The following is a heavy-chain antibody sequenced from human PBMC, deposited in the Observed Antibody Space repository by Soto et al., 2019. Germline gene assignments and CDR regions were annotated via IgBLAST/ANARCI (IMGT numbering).Heavy chain of an antibody. CDR1: GFTFSSYG. V-gene: IGHV3-20*04. D-gene: IGHD3-10*01. CDR3: AREYGSGSYYWFAP. CDR2: INWNGGKT. J-gene: IGHJ5*02. Sequence: GGSLRLSCAASGFTFSSYGMHWVRQAPGKGLEWVSGINWNGGKTRYVDSVKGRFSISRDNAKNSLYLQMDSLRAEDSAFYYCAREYGSGSYYWFAPWGQGTLVTVSS.